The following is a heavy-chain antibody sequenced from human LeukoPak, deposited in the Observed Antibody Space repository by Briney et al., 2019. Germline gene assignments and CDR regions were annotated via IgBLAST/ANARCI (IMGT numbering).Heavy chain of an antibody. J-gene: IGHJ3*02. Sequence: PSETLSLTCTVSGGSISSSSYYWGWIRQPPGKGLEWIGSMYSSGRTYYNPSLKSRVTISVDTSKNQFSLKLSSVTAADTAVYYCAREGGGYCSGGGCYSGASDIWGQGTMVTVSS. V-gene: IGHV4-39*07. CDR1: GGSISSSSYY. D-gene: IGHD2-15*01. CDR2: MYSSGRT. CDR3: AREGGGYCSGGGCYSGASDI.